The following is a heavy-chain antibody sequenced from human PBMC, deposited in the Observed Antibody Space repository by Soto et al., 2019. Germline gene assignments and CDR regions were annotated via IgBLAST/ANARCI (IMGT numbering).Heavy chain of an antibody. CDR1: GFSFDDYT. J-gene: IGHJ3*02. CDR2: LSWNSGFS. Sequence: PGGSLRLSCVGSGFSFDDYTIHWVRQAQGKGPEWVASLSWNSGFSGYADSVKGRFTISRDNAQSSVHLQMNNLRTEDTALYYCAKGRGTIVVTDAYDIWGQGTMVTVSS. D-gene: IGHD3-22*01. CDR3: AKGRGTIVVTDAYDI. V-gene: IGHV3-9*01.